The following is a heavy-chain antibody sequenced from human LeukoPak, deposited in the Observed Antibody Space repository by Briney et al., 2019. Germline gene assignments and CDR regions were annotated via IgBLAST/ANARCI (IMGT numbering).Heavy chain of an antibody. CDR3: ARVWGTTVSSWLPYFDY. CDR2: IYYSGST. V-gene: IGHV4-59*12. D-gene: IGHD4-17*01. J-gene: IGHJ4*02. Sequence: PSETLSLTCTVSGGSINSYYWSWIRQPPGKGLEWIGYIYYSGSTNYNPSLKSRVTISVDTSKNQFSLKLSSVTAADTAVYYCARVWGTTVSSWLPYFDYWGQGTLVTVSS. CDR1: GGSINSYY.